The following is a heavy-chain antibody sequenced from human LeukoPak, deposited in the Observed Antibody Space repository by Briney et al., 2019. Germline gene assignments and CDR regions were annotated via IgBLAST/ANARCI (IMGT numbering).Heavy chain of an antibody. J-gene: IGHJ5*02. CDR2: INGAGTST. V-gene: IGHV3-74*01. CDR1: GGSISSYW. CDR3: ARDTNWLAP. Sequence: GGSLRLSCAASGGSISSYWMHWVRQAPGKGLVWVSHINGAGTSTSYADSVKGRFTISRDNAKNTMYLHMSSLRAEDTAVYYCARDTNWLAPWGQGTLVTVSS.